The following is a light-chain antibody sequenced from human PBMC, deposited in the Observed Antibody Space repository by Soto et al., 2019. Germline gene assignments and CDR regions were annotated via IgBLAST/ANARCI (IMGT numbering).Light chain of an antibody. CDR1: PSVTNF. J-gene: IGKJ1*01. Sequence: EKVLRQPPATLHFSPGERATLSCRASPSVTNFLAWYQQKPGQAPRLLIYGAFNRATGIPARFSGSGSGTDFTPTISRLEPEDFAVYYCQQYGSSPAFAQGPKLE. V-gene: IGKV3-20*01. CDR2: GAF. CDR3: QQYGSSPA.